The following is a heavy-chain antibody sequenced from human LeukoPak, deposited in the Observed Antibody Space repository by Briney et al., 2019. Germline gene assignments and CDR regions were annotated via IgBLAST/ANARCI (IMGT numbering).Heavy chain of an antibody. CDR1: GFTFSSYA. CDR3: AGYYYGSGRGGLFDY. Sequence: GGSLRLSCAASGFTFSSYAMHWVRQAPGKGLEWVAVISYDGGNKYYADSVKGRFTISRDNSKNTLYLQMNSLRAEDTAVYYCAGYYYGSGRGGLFDYWGQGTLVTVSS. CDR2: ISYDGGNK. V-gene: IGHV3-30*04. D-gene: IGHD3-10*01. J-gene: IGHJ4*02.